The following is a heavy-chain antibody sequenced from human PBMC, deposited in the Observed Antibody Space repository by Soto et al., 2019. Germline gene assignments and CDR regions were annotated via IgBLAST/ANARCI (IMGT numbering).Heavy chain of an antibody. CDR1: GGTFSSYA. V-gene: IGHV1-69*13. Sequence: SVKVSCKDSGGTFSSYAISWVRQAPGQGLEWMGGIIPIFGTANYAQKFQGRVTITADESTSTAYMELSSLRSEDTAVYCCASGGQTEYVFDYWGQGTLVTVSS. D-gene: IGHD1-26*01. CDR2: IIPIFGTA. CDR3: ASGGQTEYVFDY. J-gene: IGHJ4*02.